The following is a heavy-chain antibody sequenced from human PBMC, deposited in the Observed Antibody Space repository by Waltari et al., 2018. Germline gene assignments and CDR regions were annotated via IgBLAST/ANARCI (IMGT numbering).Heavy chain of an antibody. J-gene: IGHJ3*02. CDR3: ARSYCSSTSCHNAFDI. D-gene: IGHD2-2*01. Sequence: QVQLQESGPGLVKPSETLSLTCTVSGGSISRHYWSWIRQPPGKGLEWIGYIYYSGSTNYNPSLKSRVTISVDTSKNQFSLKLSSVTAADTAVYYCARSYCSSTSCHNAFDIWGQGTMVTVSS. V-gene: IGHV4-59*11. CDR2: IYYSGST. CDR1: GGSISRHY.